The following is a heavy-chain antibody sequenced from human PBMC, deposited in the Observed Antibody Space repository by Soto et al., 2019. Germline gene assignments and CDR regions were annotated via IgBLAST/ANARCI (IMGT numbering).Heavy chain of an antibody. CDR2: IIPFFGTA. CDR1: GGTFSTFG. CDR3: ARTAPMDAGDKYYYDF. V-gene: IGHV1-69*13. Sequence: SVKVSCKTSGGTFSTFGISWVRQAPGQGLEWTGGIIPFFGTAEYSQKFEDRITITADESTNTVYMDLRSLTSEDTAIYYCARTAPMDAGDKYYYDFWGQGALVTVSS. D-gene: IGHD3-16*01. J-gene: IGHJ4*02.